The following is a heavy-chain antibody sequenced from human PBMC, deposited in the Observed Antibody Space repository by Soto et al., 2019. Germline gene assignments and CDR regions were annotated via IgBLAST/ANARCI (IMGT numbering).Heavy chain of an antibody. CDR3: ARDQDTAVVISYYCYGMDV. D-gene: IGHD5-18*01. CDR2: IWYDGSNK. Sequence: QVQLVESGGGVVQPGRSLRLSCAASGFTFSSYGMHWVRQAPGKGLEWVAVIWYDGSNKYYADSVKGRFTISRENSKNTLYLQMSGQRAEDTAVYYCARDQDTAVVISYYCYGMDVWGQGTAVTVSS. CDR1: GFTFSSYG. V-gene: IGHV3-33*01. J-gene: IGHJ6*02.